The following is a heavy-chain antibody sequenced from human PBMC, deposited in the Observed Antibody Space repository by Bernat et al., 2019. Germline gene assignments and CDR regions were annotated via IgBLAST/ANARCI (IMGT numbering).Heavy chain of an antibody. V-gene: IGHV1-69*01. D-gene: IGHD2-2*01. CDR2: IIPIFGTA. J-gene: IGHJ4*02. Sequence: QVQLVQSGAEVKKPGSSVKVSCKASGGTFSSYAISWVRQAPGQGLEWMGGIIPIFGTANYAQKFQGRVTITADESTSTAYMELSSLRSEDTAVYYCARTIVVVPAARPYYFDYWGQGTLVTVSS. CDR1: GGTFSSYA. CDR3: ARTIVVVPAARPYYFDY.